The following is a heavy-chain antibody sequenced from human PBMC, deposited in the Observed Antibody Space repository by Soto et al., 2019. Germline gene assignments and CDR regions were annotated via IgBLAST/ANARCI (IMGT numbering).Heavy chain of an antibody. Sequence: QVQLVQSGAEVKKPGASVKVSCKASGYTFTSYAISWVRQAPGQGLEWMGWISAYNGNTNYAQKLQGRVTMTTDTSTRTAHMGLRRLSSDDTAVYYCARDGPPISYWGQGTLVTVSS. CDR1: GYTFTSYA. J-gene: IGHJ4*02. CDR2: ISAYNGNT. CDR3: ARDGPPISY. V-gene: IGHV1-18*01.